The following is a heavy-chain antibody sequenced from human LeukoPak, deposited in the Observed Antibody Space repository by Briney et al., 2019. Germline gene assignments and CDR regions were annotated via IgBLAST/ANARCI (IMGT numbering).Heavy chain of an antibody. CDR3: ARYGSGSPPLDY. CDR2: IYSGDRT. CDR1: GLTVSSNY. V-gene: IGHV3-66*01. D-gene: IGHD3-10*01. Sequence: GGSLRLSCAASGLTVSSNYMSWVRQAPGKGLEWVSVIYSGDRTYYADSVKGRFTISRDNSKNTLYLQMNSLRAEDTAVYYCARYGSGSPPLDYWGQGTLVTVS. J-gene: IGHJ4*02.